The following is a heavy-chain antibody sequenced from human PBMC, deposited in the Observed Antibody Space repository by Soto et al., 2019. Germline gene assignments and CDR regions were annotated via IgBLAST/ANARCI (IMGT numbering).Heavy chain of an antibody. V-gene: IGHV1-18*01. CDR3: ARGLGYCSSTSCYPYNWFDP. Sequence: ASVKVSCKVSGYTLTELSMHLVRQAPGQGLEWMGWISAYNGNTNYAQKLQGRVTMTTDTSTSTAYMELRSLRSDDTAVYYCARGLGYCSSTSCYPYNWFDPWGQGTLVTVSS. CDR1: GYTLTELS. D-gene: IGHD2-2*01. J-gene: IGHJ5*02. CDR2: ISAYNGNT.